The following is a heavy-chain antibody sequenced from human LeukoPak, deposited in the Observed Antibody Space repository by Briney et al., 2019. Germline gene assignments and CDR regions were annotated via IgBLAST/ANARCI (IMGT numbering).Heavy chain of an antibody. J-gene: IGHJ4*02. CDR3: ARVYWSRLD. V-gene: IGHV3-7*04. CDR2: IREDESEI. Sequence: GGSLRLSCAASGFTFTSYGMDWVRQAPGKGLEWLANIREDESEINYVDSVRGRFTISRDNARNSLYLQMTNLRPEDTAVYHCARVYWSRLDWGQGTLVTVSS. D-gene: IGHD2-8*02. CDR1: GFTFTSYG.